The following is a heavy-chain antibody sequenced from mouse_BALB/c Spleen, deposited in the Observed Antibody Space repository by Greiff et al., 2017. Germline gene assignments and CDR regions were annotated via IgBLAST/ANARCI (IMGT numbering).Heavy chain of an antibody. V-gene: IGHV1-63*01. Sequence: QVQLQQSGAELVRPGTSVKISCKASGYAFTNYWLGWVKQRPGHGLEWIGDIYPGSGNTYYNEKFKGKATLTADKSSSTAYMQLSSLTSEDSAVYFCARSPPQGNYRYFDVWGAGTTVTVSS. CDR3: ARSPPQGNYRYFDV. CDR2: IYPGSGNT. CDR1: GYAFTNYW. D-gene: IGHD2-1*01. J-gene: IGHJ1*01.